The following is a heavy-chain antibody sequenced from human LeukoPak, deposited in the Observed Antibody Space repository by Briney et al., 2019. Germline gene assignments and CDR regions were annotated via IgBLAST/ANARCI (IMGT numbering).Heavy chain of an antibody. CDR2: ISGSGGST. CDR1: GFTFSSYA. CDR3: AKDQPRGTVVPNFFDY. Sequence: GGSLRLSCAASGFTFSSYAMSWVRQAPGKGLEWVSAISGSGGSTYYADSVKGRFTISRDNSKNTLYLQMNSLRAEDTAVYYCAKDQPRGTVVPNFFDYWGQGTLVTVSS. D-gene: IGHD4-23*01. J-gene: IGHJ4*02. V-gene: IGHV3-23*01.